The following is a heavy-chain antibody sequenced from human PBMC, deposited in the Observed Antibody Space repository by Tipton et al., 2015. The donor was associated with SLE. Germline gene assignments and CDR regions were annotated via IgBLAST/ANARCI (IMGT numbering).Heavy chain of an antibody. CDR3: ARLSSGTGDFEH. D-gene: IGHD7-27*01. CDR1: GSSITSSSHY. J-gene: IGHJ4*02. CDR2: IYYTGTT. V-gene: IGHV4-39*01. Sequence: TLSLTCSISGSSITSSSHYWGWIRQPPGKGLEWIGSIYYTGTTYYNPSLKSRVTISVETSKTHFSRTMSSVTAADTAMYYCARLSSGTGDFEHWGQGTLVVVSS.